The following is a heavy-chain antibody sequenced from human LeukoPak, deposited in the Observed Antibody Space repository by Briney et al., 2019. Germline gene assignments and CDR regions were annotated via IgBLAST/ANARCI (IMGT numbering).Heavy chain of an antibody. V-gene: IGHV4-59*01. D-gene: IGHD2-2*01. CDR2: IYYSGST. CDR1: GGSISSYY. CDR3: AREGRVVPAFDY. J-gene: IGHJ4*02. Sequence: KSSETLSLTCTVSGGSISSYYWSWIRQPPGKGLEWIGYIYYSGSTNYNPSLKSRVTISVDTSKNQFSLKLSSVTAADTAVYCCAREGRVVPAFDYWGQGTLVTVSS.